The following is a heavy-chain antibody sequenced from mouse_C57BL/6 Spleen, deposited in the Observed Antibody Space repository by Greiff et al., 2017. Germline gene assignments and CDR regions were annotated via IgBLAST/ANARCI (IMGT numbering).Heavy chain of an antibody. V-gene: IGHV1-26*01. Sequence: VQLQQSGPELVKPGASVKISCKASGYTFTDYYMNWVKQSHGKSLEWIGDINPNNGGTSYNEKFKGKATLTVEKSSSTAYMEFRSLTSEDSAVYYCAREGLPNGSSWYFDVWGTGTTVTVSS. CDR1: GYTFTDYY. D-gene: IGHD1-1*01. CDR2: INPNNGGT. J-gene: IGHJ1*03. CDR3: AREGLPNGSSWYFDV.